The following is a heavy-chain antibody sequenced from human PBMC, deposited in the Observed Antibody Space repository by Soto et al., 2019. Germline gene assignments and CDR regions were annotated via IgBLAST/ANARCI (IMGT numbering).Heavy chain of an antibody. D-gene: IGHD3-22*01. V-gene: IGHV4-59*01. Sequence: PSETLSLTCTVSGGSISRYYWSWIRQPPGKGLEWIGYIYYSGSTNYNPSLKSRVTISVDTSKNQFSLKLSSVTAADTAVYYCARKYYYDSSGYYYHYFDYWGQGTLVTSPQ. CDR1: GGSISRYY. CDR2: IYYSGST. CDR3: ARKYYYDSSGYYYHYFDY. J-gene: IGHJ4*02.